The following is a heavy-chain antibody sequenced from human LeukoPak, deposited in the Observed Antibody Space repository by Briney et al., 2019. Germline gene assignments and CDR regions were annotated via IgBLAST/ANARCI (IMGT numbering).Heavy chain of an antibody. CDR3: ARIRCGHSGSVCYNH. CDR2: ISHTEGT. J-gene: IGHJ4*02. V-gene: IGHV4-34*01. CDR1: GVSINDYY. Sequence: SETLSLTCGVFGVSINDYYWSWIRQSPGKGLEWIGEISHTEGTRYNPSLESRVTISVGTSENQLSLKLIFVTAADTAVYYCARIRCGHSGSVCYNHWGLGTLVTVSS. D-gene: IGHD3-9*01.